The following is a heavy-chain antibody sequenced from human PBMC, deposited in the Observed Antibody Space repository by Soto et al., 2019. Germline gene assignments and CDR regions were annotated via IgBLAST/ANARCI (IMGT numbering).Heavy chain of an antibody. J-gene: IGHJ6*02. CDR3: ASDRANYYDSSGYGMDV. Sequence: GWYLRLSLASSGFTFISYSMNWVLQAPGKGLEWVSSISSSSSYIYYADSVKGRFTISRDNAKNSLYLQMNSLRAEDTAVYYCASDRANYYDSSGYGMDVWGQGTTVTVSS. CDR1: GFTFISYS. V-gene: IGHV3-21*01. CDR2: ISSSSSYI. D-gene: IGHD3-22*01.